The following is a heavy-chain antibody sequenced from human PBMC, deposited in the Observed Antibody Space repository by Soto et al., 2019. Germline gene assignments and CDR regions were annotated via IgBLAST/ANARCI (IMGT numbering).Heavy chain of an antibody. CDR1: GVSISSDAYH. V-gene: IGHV4-31*11. CDR2: ISSRGRT. CDR3: ARYRFTATWSKFDY. Sequence: QVYLQQSGPGRVKPSQTLSLYCAVSGVSISSDAYHWSWIRQVPGKGLEWVGFISSRGRTYYNTSLKSRLTISADTSKGQFSLHLTSVTAADTAMYFCARYRFTATWSKFDYWGQGTLVTVSS. D-gene: IGHD3-16*02. J-gene: IGHJ4*02.